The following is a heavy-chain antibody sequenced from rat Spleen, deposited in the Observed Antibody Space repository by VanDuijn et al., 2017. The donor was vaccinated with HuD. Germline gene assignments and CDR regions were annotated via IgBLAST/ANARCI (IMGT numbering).Heavy chain of an antibody. J-gene: IGHJ2*01. CDR1: GFTFSDYY. CDR2: ISYAGGST. D-gene: IGHD1-4*01. V-gene: IGHV5-20*01. Sequence: EVQLVESGGGLVQPGRSLKLSCAASGFTFSDYYMAWVRQAPTKGLEWVASISYAGGSTYYRDSVKGRFTISRDNAKSSLYLQMDSLRSEDTATYYCTYRDFDYWGQGVMVTVSS. CDR3: TYRDFDY.